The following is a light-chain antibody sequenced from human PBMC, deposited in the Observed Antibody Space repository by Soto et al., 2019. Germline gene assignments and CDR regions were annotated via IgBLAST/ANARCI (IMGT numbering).Light chain of an antibody. CDR2: GAS. Sequence: EIVLTQSPGTLSLSPGERATLSCRASQSVSNNFLAWYQQKPGQAPRLLIYGASKRAADIPDRFSGSASGRDFTLTISRLEPEDVAVYYCHQYDGSPFAFGPGTRLEIK. V-gene: IGKV3-20*01. CDR3: HQYDGSPFA. J-gene: IGKJ5*01. CDR1: QSVSNNF.